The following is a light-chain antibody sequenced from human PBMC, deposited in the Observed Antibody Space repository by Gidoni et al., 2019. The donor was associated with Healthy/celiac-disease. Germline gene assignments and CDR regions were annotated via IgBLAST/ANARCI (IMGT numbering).Light chain of an antibody. Sequence: EIVLTQSPATLSLSPGERATLPCRASQSVSSYLAWYQQKPGQTPRLLISDASNRATGIPARFSGSGSGTDYTLTISSLEPEDFAVYYCQQRSNRPPTFGQGTRVEIK. V-gene: IGKV3-11*01. CDR2: DAS. CDR1: QSVSSY. CDR3: QQRSNRPPT. J-gene: IGKJ1*01.